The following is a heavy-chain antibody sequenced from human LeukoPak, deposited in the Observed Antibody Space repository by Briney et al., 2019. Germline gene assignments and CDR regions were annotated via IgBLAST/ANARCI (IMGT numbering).Heavy chain of an antibody. CDR2: IYYSGST. V-gene: IGHV4-59*12. D-gene: IGHD1-26*01. CDR1: GGSISSYY. Sequence: PSETLSLTCTVSGGSISSYYWSWIRQPPGKGLKWIGYIYYSGSTYYNPSLKSRVTISVDTSKNQFSLKLSSVTAADTAVYYCARGSVAAGVGATRWGQGTLVTVSS. J-gene: IGHJ4*02. CDR3: ARGSVAAGVGATR.